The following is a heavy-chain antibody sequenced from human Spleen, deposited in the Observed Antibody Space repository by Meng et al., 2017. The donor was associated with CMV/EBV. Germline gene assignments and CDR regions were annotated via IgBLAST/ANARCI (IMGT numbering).Heavy chain of an antibody. Sequence: VQLLGSGGGLVQPGRSLRLSCAAAGITFDSYDMNWVRQAPGKGLEWVSVLTTGSDNTYYADSVKGRFTIARDYSKNTLDLQMESLRAEDTAIYYCASGRRGYFDRWGRGTLVTVSS. CDR2: LTTGSDNT. CDR3: ASGRRGYFDR. D-gene: IGHD3-3*01. CDR1: GITFDSYD. V-gene: IGHV3-23*01. J-gene: IGHJ2*01.